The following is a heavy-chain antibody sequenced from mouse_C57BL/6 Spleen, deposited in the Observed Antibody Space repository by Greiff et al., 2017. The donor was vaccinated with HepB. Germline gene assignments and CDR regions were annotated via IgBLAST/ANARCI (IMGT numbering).Heavy chain of an antibody. CDR1: GYTFTSYW. J-gene: IGHJ3*01. V-gene: IGHV1-61*01. CDR3: ATGRGPAQASFAY. Sequence: QVQLQQPGAELVRPGSSVKLSCKASGYTFTSYWMDWVKQRPGQGLEWIGNIYPSDSETHYNQKFKDKATLTEDKSSSTAYMQLSSLTSEDSAVYYCATGRGPAQASFAYWGQGTLVTVSA. CDR2: IYPSDSET. D-gene: IGHD3-2*02.